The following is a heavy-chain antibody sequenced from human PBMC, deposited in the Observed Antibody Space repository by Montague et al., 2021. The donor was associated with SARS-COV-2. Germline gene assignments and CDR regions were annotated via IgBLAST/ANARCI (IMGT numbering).Heavy chain of an antibody. CDR3: TRGGYGGWTGYYFDY. CDR1: GGSITNNIDY. J-gene: IGHJ4*02. V-gene: IGHV4-39*07. Sequence: SETLSLTCTVSGGSITNNIDYWAWIRQPPGKDLEWIGEIHHSGSTTYIPSLKSRVTMSVDRSKNHFSLRLSYVTAADTAMHYSTRGGYGGWTGYYFDYWGQGTLVSVSS. D-gene: IGHD4/OR15-4a*01. CDR2: IHHSGST.